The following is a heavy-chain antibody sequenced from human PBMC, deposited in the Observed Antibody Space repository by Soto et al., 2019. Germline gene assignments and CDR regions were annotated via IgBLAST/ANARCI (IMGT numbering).Heavy chain of an antibody. CDR1: GFTFSSYA. J-gene: IGHJ4*02. CDR2: ISGSGGST. V-gene: IGHV3-23*01. D-gene: IGHD5-18*01. Sequence: GGSLRLSCAASGFTFSSYAMSWVRQAPGKGLEWVSAISGSGGSTYYADSVKGRFTISRDNSKNTLYLQMNSLRAEDTAVYYCAKTPRDSYSYGYFRAHVHWGQGTLVTVSS. CDR3: AKTPRDSYSYGYFRAHVH.